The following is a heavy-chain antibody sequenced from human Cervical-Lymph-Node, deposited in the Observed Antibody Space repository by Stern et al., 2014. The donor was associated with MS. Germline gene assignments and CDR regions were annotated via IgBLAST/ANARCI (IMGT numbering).Heavy chain of an antibody. Sequence: VQLVESGAEVKKPGASVKVSCKASSYTFTSYGINRVRQAPGQGLEWMGWISAYNGATNYAQILQGRVTMTTDTSTSTAYMELRSLRSDDTAVYYCAREGPGTAGTTDYYYAMDVWGQGTTVTVSS. CDR1: SYTFTSYG. CDR2: ISAYNGAT. J-gene: IGHJ6*02. CDR3: AREGPGTAGTTDYYYAMDV. V-gene: IGHV1-18*01. D-gene: IGHD1-1*01.